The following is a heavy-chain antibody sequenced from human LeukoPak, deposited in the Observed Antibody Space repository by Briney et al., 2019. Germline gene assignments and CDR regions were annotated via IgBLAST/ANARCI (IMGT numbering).Heavy chain of an antibody. CDR1: GGSFSGYY. CDR3: AAVYYDFWSEGFDI. V-gene: IGHV4-34*01. Sequence: SETLSLTCAVYGGSFSGYYWSWIRQPPGKGLEWIGVINHSGSTNYNPSLKSRVTISVDTSKNQFSLKLSSVTAADTAVYYCAAVYYDFWSEGFDIWGQGTMVTVSS. J-gene: IGHJ3*02. CDR2: INHSGST. D-gene: IGHD3-3*01.